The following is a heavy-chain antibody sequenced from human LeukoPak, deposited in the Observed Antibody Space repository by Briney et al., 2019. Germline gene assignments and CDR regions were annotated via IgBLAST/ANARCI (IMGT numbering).Heavy chain of an antibody. CDR1: GGSISSYY. D-gene: IGHD2-15*01. J-gene: IGHJ4*02. CDR3: ASERPRYCSGGSCYYYFDY. V-gene: IGHV4-4*07. CDR2: IYTSGST. Sequence: PSETLSLTCTVSGGSISSYYWSWVRQPAGQGLEWIGRIYTSGSTNYNPSLKSRVTMSVDTSKNQFSLKLSSVTAADTAVYYCASERPRYCSGGSCYYYFDYWGQGTLVTVSS.